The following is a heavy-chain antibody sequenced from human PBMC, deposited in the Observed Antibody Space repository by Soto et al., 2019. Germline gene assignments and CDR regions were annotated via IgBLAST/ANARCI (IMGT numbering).Heavy chain of an antibody. CDR2: IYHGGST. Sequence: PSETLSLTCAVSGYSISSGYYWGWLRQPPGKGLEWIGSIYHGGSTYYNPSLNSRVTLSIDMTNNHVSLKLSSVTAADTAVYYCARGKLSDYVWGSYRYHFDYWGQGTVVTVSS. D-gene: IGHD3-16*02. CDR3: ARGKLSDYVWGSYRYHFDY. J-gene: IGHJ4*02. CDR1: GYSISSGYY. V-gene: IGHV4-38-2*01.